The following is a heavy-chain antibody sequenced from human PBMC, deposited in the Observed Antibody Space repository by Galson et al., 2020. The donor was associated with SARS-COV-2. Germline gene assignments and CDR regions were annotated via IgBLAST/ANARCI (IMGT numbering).Heavy chain of an antibody. D-gene: IGHD1-26*01. CDR2: ISYSGST. CDR1: GGSTSSSPYY. V-gene: IGHV4-39*01. CDR3: ARHSDRPVEATPGFGY. Sequence: SETLSLTCTVSGGSTSSSPYYWGWIRQPPGKGLEWIGTISYSGSTYYNPSLKSRVTISVDTSNNHFSLKLSSVTAADTAVYYCARHSDRPVEATPGFGYWGQGTLVTVSS. J-gene: IGHJ4*02.